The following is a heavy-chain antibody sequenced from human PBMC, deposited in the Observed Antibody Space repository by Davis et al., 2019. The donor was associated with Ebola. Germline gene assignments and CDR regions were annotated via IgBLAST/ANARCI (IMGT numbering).Heavy chain of an antibody. Sequence: PGGSLRLSCAASGFTFSSYAVHWVRQAPGKGLEWVAVISYDGSNKYYADSVKGRFTISRDNSKNTLYLQMNSLRAEDTAVYYCARNKMATMWETIDYWGQGTLVTVSS. CDR2: ISYDGSNK. V-gene: IGHV3-30-3*01. D-gene: IGHD5-24*01. J-gene: IGHJ4*02. CDR1: GFTFSSYA. CDR3: ARNKMATMWETIDY.